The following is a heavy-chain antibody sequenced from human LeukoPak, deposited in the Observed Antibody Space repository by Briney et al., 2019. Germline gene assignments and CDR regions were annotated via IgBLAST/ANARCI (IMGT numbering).Heavy chain of an antibody. CDR1: GFTFSSYG. CDR3: AKFDIWSGYAMDV. D-gene: IGHD3-3*01. V-gene: IGHV3-30*18. CDR2: ISFDGSNQ. J-gene: IGHJ6*02. Sequence: GGSLRLSCAASGFTFSSYGVHWVRHAPGKGLEWGAIISFDGSNQYYADSVKGRFTISRDNSKHTLYLQMNSLRAEDTAVYYCAKFDIWSGYAMDVWGQGTTVTVSS.